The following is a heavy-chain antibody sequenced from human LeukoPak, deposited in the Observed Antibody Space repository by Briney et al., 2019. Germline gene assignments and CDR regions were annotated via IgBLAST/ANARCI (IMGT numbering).Heavy chain of an antibody. Sequence: GGSLRLSCAASGFTFSDYYMSWILQAPGKGLEWLSYISSDGTTIQYADSVKGRFTISRDNAKNSLYLQMNSLRAEDTAVYYCAREGRLRWTAYWGQGTLVTVSS. V-gene: IGHV3-11*01. CDR3: AREGRLRWTAY. D-gene: IGHD4-23*01. CDR2: ISSDGTTI. CDR1: GFTFSDYY. J-gene: IGHJ4*02.